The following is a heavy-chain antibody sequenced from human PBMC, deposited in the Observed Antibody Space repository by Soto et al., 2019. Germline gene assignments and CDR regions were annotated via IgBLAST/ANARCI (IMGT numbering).Heavy chain of an antibody. Sequence: QVQLQESGPGLVTPSQSLSLTCTVSGGSISSGAYYWRWIRQHPGRGLEWIGHISYSGNTDYNPYLEGRVAISLDTPRNPFSLKLSSGTAADTAVYYCAASPNADFFDYWGQGALVTVSA. CDR2: ISYSGNT. CDR1: GGSISSGAYY. V-gene: IGHV4-31*03. CDR3: AASPNADFFDY. J-gene: IGHJ4*02.